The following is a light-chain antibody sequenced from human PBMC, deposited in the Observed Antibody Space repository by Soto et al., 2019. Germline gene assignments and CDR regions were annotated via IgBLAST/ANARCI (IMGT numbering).Light chain of an antibody. J-gene: IGKJ1*01. V-gene: IGKV1-5*01. CDR2: DAS. Sequence: DIQMTQSPSTVSASVGDTVIITCRASQTIRQWLAWYQQRPGKAPNLLIYDASSLESGVPSRFSGSGSGTEFTLTITNLQPDDFATYYCHQYDTESTFGPGTKVDI. CDR1: QTIRQW. CDR3: HQYDTEST.